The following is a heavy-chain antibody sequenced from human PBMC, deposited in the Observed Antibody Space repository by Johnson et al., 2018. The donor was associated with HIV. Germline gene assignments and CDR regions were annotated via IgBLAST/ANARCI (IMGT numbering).Heavy chain of an antibody. V-gene: IGHV3-23*04. J-gene: IGHJ3*02. D-gene: IGHD5-24*01. CDR2: ISGSGGST. CDR1: GFTFSSYA. CDR3: AKDYRDGYNRGWAFDI. Sequence: EVQLVESGGGLVKPGGSLRLSCAASGFTFSSYAMSWVRQAPGKGLEWVSAISGSGGSTYYADSVKGRFTISRDNSKNTLYLQMNSLRAEDTAVYYCAKDYRDGYNRGWAFDIWGQGTMVTVSS.